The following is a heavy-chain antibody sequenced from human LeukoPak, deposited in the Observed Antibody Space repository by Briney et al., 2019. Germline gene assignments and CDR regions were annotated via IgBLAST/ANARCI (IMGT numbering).Heavy chain of an antibody. CDR1: GFTFSDYY. Sequence: GGSLRLSCAASGFTFSDYYMSWFRQAPGKGLEWVSYISSSSSYTNYADSVKGRFTISRDNAKNSLYLQMNSLRAEDTAVYYCARVIVEFLEWSPLGKYNWFDPWGQGTLVTVSS. CDR3: ARVIVEFLEWSPLGKYNWFDP. V-gene: IGHV3-11*05. D-gene: IGHD3-3*01. CDR2: ISSSSSYT. J-gene: IGHJ5*02.